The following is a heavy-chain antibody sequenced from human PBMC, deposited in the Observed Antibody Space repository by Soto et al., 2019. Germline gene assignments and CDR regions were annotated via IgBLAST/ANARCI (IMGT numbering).Heavy chain of an antibody. CDR3: ARGDPNYGDYDFDY. CDR2: INHSGST. V-gene: IGHV4-34*01. Sequence: QVQLQQWGAGLLKPSETLSLTCAVYGGSFSGYYWSWIRQPPGKGLEWIGEINHSGSTNYNPSLKSRVTISVDTSKNQFSLKLSSVTAADTAVYYCARGDPNYGDYDFDYWGQGTLVTVSS. CDR1: GGSFSGYY. J-gene: IGHJ4*02. D-gene: IGHD4-17*01.